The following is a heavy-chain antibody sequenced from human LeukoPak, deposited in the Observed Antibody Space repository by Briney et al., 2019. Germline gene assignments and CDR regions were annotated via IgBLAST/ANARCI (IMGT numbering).Heavy chain of an antibody. CDR1: GGTFSSYA. V-gene: IGHV1-69*04. Sequence: SVKVSCKASGGTFSSYAISWVRQAPGRGLEWMGRIIPILGIANYAQKFQGRVTITADKSTSTAYMELSSLRSEDTAVYYCARQQLVPVNWFDPWGQGTLVTVSS. D-gene: IGHD6-13*01. CDR2: IIPILGIA. J-gene: IGHJ5*02. CDR3: ARQQLVPVNWFDP.